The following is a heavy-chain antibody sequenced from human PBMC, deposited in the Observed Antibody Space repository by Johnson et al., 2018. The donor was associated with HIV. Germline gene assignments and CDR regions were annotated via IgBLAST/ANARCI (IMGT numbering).Heavy chain of an antibody. CDR2: IKQDGSNK. D-gene: IGHD1-1*01. CDR3: ARGGIIRAAFDI. V-gene: IGHV3-7*02. J-gene: IGHJ3*02. Sequence: VQLVESGGGLVQPGGSLRLSCAASGFTFSSYWMSWVRQAPGKGLEWVANIKQDGSNKYFADSVKGRFTISRDNSKNTLHLQRSCLRAEATAGYYCARGGIIRAAFDIWGQGTMVTVSS. CDR1: GFTFSSYW.